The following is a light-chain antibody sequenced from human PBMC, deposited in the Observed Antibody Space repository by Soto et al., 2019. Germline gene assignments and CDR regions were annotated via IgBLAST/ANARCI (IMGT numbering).Light chain of an antibody. Sequence: QYVLALPPSLSGSPGQSLTISCTGTSSDVGGYNYVSWYQQHPGKAPRVMIYEVSNRPSGVSNRFSGSKSGNTASLTISGLQAEDEADYYCSSYTSSSTLNYVFGTGTKVTVL. CDR2: EVS. J-gene: IGLJ1*01. CDR1: SSDVGGYNY. CDR3: SSYTSSSTLNYV. V-gene: IGLV2-14*01.